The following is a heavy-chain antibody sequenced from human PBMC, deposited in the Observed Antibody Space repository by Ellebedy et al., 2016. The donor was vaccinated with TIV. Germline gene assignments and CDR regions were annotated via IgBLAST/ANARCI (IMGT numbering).Heavy chain of an antibody. V-gene: IGHV3-48*01. CDR2: ISSSSSTI. D-gene: IGHD4-23*01. CDR3: ASTDYGGNSGHY. J-gene: IGHJ4*02. Sequence: GGSLRLXXAASGFTFSSYSMNWVRQAPGKGLEWVSYISSSSSTIYYADSVKGRFTISRDNAKNSLYLQMNSLRAEDTAVYYCASTDYGGNSGHYWGQGTLVTVSS. CDR1: GFTFSSYS.